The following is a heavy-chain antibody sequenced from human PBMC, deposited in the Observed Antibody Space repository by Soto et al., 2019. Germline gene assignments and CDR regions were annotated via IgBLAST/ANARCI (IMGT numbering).Heavy chain of an antibody. Sequence: GASVKVSCKASGGTFSSYAISWVRQAPGQGLEWMGGIIPIYGTAYYAQKYQDRVKINADESTSTAYMELSSPKSEDTAVYYCARGYCSSTSCPRVLRYYYYGMDVWGQGTTVTVSS. J-gene: IGHJ6*02. V-gene: IGHV1-69*13. CDR3: ARGYCSSTSCPRVLRYYYYGMDV. CDR1: GGTFSSYA. D-gene: IGHD2-2*01. CDR2: IIPIYGTA.